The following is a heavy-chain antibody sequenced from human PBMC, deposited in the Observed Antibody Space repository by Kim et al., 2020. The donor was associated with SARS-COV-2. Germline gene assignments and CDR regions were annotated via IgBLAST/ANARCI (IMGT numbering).Heavy chain of an antibody. V-gene: IGHV3-23*01. CDR1: GFTFSSYA. CDR2: ISGSGGST. D-gene: IGHD6-13*01. Sequence: GGSLRLSCAASGFTFSSYAMSWVRQAPGKGLEWVSAISGSGGSTYYADSVKGRFTISRDNSKNTLYLQMNSLRAEDTAVYYCAKDKAAAGNYRTPAGYYGMDVWGQGTTVTVSS. J-gene: IGHJ6*02. CDR3: AKDKAAAGNYRTPAGYYGMDV.